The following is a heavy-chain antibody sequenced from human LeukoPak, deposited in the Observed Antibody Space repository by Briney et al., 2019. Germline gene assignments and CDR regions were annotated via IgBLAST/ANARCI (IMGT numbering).Heavy chain of an antibody. CDR2: ISGDGGSI. J-gene: IGHJ4*02. V-gene: IGHV3-43*02. Sequence: GGSLRLSCAASGFTFDDYAMHWVRQAPGKGLEWVSLISGDGGSIYYADSVKGRFTISRDNSKNSLYLQMNSLRSEDTALYYCAKIQALEDYFDYWGQGTLVTVSS. CDR1: GFTFDDYA. CDR3: AKIQALEDYFDY.